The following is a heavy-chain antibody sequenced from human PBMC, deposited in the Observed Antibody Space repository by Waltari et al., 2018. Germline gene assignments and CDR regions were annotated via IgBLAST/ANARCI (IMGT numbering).Heavy chain of an antibody. D-gene: IGHD6-19*01. V-gene: IGHV3-33*06. J-gene: IGHJ4*02. CDR1: GFTFRSYG. CDR3: AKDKSVADYYFDY. Sequence: QVQLLESGGGVVQPGRSLRLSCAESGFTFRSYGMAWVRQAPGKGLEWVAVIWYDGSNKYYADSVKGRFTISRDNSKNTLYLQMNSLRAEDTAVYYCAKDKSVADYYFDYWGQGTLVTVSS. CDR2: IWYDGSNK.